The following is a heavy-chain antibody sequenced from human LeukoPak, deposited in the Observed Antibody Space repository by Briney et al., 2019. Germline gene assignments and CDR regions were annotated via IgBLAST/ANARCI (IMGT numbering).Heavy chain of an antibody. V-gene: IGHV3-23*01. CDR1: GFTFSSYA. D-gene: IGHD5-18*01. CDR3: AKDRYRGYSYGAYFDY. Sequence: PGGSLRLSCAASGFTFSSYAMSWVRQAPGKGLEWVSAISGSGGSTYYADSVKGRFTISRDNSKNTLYLQMNSLRAEDTAVYYCAKDRYRGYSYGAYFDYWGQGTLVTVSS. J-gene: IGHJ4*02. CDR2: ISGSGGST.